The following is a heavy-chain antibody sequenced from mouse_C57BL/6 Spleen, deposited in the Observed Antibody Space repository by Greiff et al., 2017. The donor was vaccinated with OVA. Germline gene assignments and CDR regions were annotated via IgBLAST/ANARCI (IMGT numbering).Heavy chain of an antibody. CDR1: GFTFSDYY. D-gene: IGHD1-3*01. Sequence: EVKVVESEGGLVQPGSSMKLSCTASGFTFSDYYMAWVRQVPEKGLEWVANINYDGSSTYYLDSLKSRFIISRDNAKNILYLQMSSLKSEDTATYYCARGRSGYLDYWGQGTTLTVSS. J-gene: IGHJ2*01. CDR2: INYDGSST. CDR3: ARGRSGYLDY. V-gene: IGHV5-16*01.